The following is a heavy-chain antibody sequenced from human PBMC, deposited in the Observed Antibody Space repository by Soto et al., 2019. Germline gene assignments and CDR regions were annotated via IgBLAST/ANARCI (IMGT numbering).Heavy chain of an antibody. V-gene: IGHV4-31*02. CDR1: GGSISSGGYY. CDR2: IYYSGST. D-gene: IGHD3-22*01. CDR3: ARVSYYYDSSGYSPALRWFDP. J-gene: IGHJ5*02. Sequence: PSETLSLTCTVSGGSISSGGYYWSWIRQHPGKGLEWIGYIYYSGSTYYNPSLKSRVTISVDTSKNQFSLKLSSVTAADTAVYYCARVSYYYDSSGYSPALRWFDPWGQGTLVTVSS.